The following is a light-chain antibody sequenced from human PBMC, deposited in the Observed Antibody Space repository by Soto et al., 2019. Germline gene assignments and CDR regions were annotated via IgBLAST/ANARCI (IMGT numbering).Light chain of an antibody. J-gene: IGKJ5*01. CDR2: AAS. Sequence: DIQMTQSPSSVSASVVDIVTIACRASQDISGWLAWYQQKPGKAPKLLIYAASSLQSGVPSRFSGSGSGTYFTLTISSLQPEDFATYYCLQANTFPITFGQGTRLEIK. V-gene: IGKV1-12*01. CDR3: LQANTFPIT. CDR1: QDISGW.